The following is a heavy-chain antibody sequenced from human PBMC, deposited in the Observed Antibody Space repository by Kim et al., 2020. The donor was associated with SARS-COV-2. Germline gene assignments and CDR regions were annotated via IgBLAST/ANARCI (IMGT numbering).Heavy chain of an antibody. CDR3: ARQGRTGERYFDL. CDR1: GGSISSYY. CDR2: IYYSGST. J-gene: IGHJ2*01. D-gene: IGHD7-27*01. Sequence: SETLSLTCTVSGGSISSYYWSWIRQPPGKGLEWIGYIYYSGSTNYNPSLKSRVTISVDTSKNQFSLKLSSVTAADTAVYYCARQGRTGERYFDLWGRGTLVTVSS. V-gene: IGHV4-59*08.